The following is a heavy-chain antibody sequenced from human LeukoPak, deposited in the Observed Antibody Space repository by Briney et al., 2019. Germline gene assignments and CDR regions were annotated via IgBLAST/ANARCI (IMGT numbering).Heavy chain of an antibody. V-gene: IGHV4-39*01. CDR2: IFYSGST. D-gene: IGHD3-22*01. CDR1: GGSISSSSYY. J-gene: IGHJ5*02. Sequence: SETLSLTCTVSGGSISSSSYYWGWIRQPPGKGLEWIGSIFYSGSTYYNPSLKSRVTISVDTSKNQFSLKLSSVTAADTAVYYCARHHYYDSSGYLFWFDPWGQGTLVTVSS. CDR3: ARHHYYDSSGYLFWFDP.